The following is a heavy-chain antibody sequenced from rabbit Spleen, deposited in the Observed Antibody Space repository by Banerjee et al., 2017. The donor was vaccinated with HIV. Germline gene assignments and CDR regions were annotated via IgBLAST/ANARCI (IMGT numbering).Heavy chain of an antibody. Sequence: QQQLEESGGGLVKPGGTLTLTCKASGIDFSSYYYMCWVRQAPGKGLEWIACIYGGSSGKTYYANWAKGRFTISKTSSTTVTLEMTGLTAADTATYFCARDDAGYGNAGYAHFGLWGPGTLVTVS. CDR2: IYGGSSGKT. V-gene: IGHV1S45*01. D-gene: IGHD6-1*01. J-gene: IGHJ4*01. CDR1: GIDFSSYYY. CDR3: ARDDAGYGNAGYAHFGL.